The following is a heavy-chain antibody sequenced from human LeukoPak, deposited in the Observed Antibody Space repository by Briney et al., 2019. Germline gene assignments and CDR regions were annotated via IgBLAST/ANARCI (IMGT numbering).Heavy chain of an antibody. D-gene: IGHD7-27*01. V-gene: IGHV3-23*01. CDR3: AKESANWGYNWFDP. CDR1: GFTFSSYA. CDR2: ISGGGGST. J-gene: IGHJ5*02. Sequence: GGPLRLSCAASGFTFSSYAMSWVRQAPGKGLDWVSAISGGGGSTYYADSVKGRFTISRDNSKNTLYLQMNSLRAEDTAVYYCAKESANWGYNWFDPWGQGTLVTVSS.